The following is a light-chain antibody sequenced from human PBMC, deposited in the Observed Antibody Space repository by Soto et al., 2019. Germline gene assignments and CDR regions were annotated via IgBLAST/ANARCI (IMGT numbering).Light chain of an antibody. Sequence: EIVLTQSPGTLSLSPGEIATLSCRAIQSVSSSYLAWYQQKPGQAPRLLIYVASSRATGIPDRFSGSGSGTDFTLTISRLEPEDCAVYYCQQYGSSPLFGQGTRLEIK. CDR2: VAS. CDR3: QQYGSSPL. J-gene: IGKJ5*01. CDR1: QSVSSSY. V-gene: IGKV3-20*01.